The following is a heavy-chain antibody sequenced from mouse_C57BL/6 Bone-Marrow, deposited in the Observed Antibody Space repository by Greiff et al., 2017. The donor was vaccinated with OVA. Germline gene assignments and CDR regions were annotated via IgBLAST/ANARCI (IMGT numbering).Heavy chain of an antibody. CDR1: GFNIKNTY. CDR3: ARDDYGSSPHWYFDV. CDR2: IDPANGNT. D-gene: IGHD1-1*01. Sequence: VHVKQSVAELVRPGASVKLSCTASGFNIKNTYMHWVKQRPEQGLEWIGRIDPANGNTKYAPKFQGKATITADTSSNTAYLQLSSLTSEDTAIYYCARDDYGSSPHWYFDVWGTGTTVTVSS. J-gene: IGHJ1*03. V-gene: IGHV14-3*01.